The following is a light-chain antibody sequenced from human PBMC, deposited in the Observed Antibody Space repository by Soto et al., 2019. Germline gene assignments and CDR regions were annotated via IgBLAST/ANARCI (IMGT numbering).Light chain of an antibody. J-gene: IGLJ3*02. CDR2: EGS. CDR3: CSYAGSSTFWV. Sequence: SALTQPASVSGSPGQSITISCTGTSSDVGSYNLVSWYQRHPGKAPKLMIYEGSKRPSGVSSRFSGSKSGNTASLTISGLQAEDEADYYCCSYAGSSTFWVFGGGTQLTVL. CDR1: SSDVGSYNL. V-gene: IGLV2-23*03.